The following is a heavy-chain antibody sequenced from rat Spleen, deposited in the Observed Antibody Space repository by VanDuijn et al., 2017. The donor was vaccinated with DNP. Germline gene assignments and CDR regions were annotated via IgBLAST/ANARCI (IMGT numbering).Heavy chain of an antibody. Sequence: EVRLQESGPGLVQPSQSLSLTCSVTGYSITSNYWAWIRKFPGKKMEWIGYINYSGSTGYNPSLKSRISITRDTSKNQFFLQLNSVTTEDTATYYCARGVSSYYGYNSYWYFDFWGPGTVVTVSS. CDR2: INYSGST. V-gene: IGHV3-1*01. CDR3: ARGVSSYYGYNSYWYFDF. D-gene: IGHD1-9*01. CDR1: GYSITSNY. J-gene: IGHJ1*01.